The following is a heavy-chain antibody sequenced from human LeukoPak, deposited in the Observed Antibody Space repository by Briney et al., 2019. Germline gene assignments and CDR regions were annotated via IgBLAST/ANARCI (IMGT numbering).Heavy chain of an antibody. Sequence: SETLSLTCAVYGGSFSGYYWSWIRQPPGKGLEWIGEINHSGSTNYNPSLKSRVTISVDTSKNQFSLKLSSVTAADTAVYYCARGRDFWSGYYTRSYYYYMDVWGKGTTVTVSS. CDR2: INHSGST. V-gene: IGHV4-34*01. CDR3: ARGRDFWSGYYTRSYYYYMDV. D-gene: IGHD3-3*01. J-gene: IGHJ6*03. CDR1: GGSFSGYY.